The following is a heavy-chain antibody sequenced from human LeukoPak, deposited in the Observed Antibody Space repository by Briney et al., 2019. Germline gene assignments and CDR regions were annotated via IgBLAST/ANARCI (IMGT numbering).Heavy chain of an antibody. D-gene: IGHD3-22*01. CDR1: GYTFTDYY. CDR2: INPNSGGT. V-gene: IGHV1-2*02. CDR3: ARVRYYDSSSDLAY. Sequence: ASVNVSCKASGYTFTDYYIHWVRQAPGQGLEWMGWINPNSGGTNYAQKFQGRVTMTRDTSISTAYMELRRLRSDDTAVYYYARVRYYDSSSDLAYWGQGTPVIVSS. J-gene: IGHJ4*02.